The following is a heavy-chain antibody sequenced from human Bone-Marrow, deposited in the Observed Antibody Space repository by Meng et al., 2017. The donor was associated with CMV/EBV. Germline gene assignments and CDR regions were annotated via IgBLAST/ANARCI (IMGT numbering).Heavy chain of an antibody. CDR2: IHHSENT. D-gene: IGHD1-26*01. Sequence: GSLRLSCTVSGGSISSYYWSWIRQPPGKGLEWIGEIHHSENTNYNPSLKSRVTISEDTSKNQFSLKLSSVTAADTAVYYCARGEVGAFRGLFDYWGQGKLVTISS. CDR3: ARGEVGAFRGLFDY. CDR1: GGSISSYY. V-gene: IGHV4-34*01. J-gene: IGHJ4*02.